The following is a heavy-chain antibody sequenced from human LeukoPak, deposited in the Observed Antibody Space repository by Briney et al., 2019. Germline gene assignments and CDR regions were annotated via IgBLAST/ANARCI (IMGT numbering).Heavy chain of an antibody. J-gene: IGHJ5*02. D-gene: IGHD3-10*01. Sequence: SVKVSCKASGGTFSSYAISWVRQAPGQGLEWMGRIIPIFGTANYAQKFQGRVTITTDESTSTAYMELSSLRSEDTAVYYCARYYGSGNSWFDPWGQGTPVTISS. V-gene: IGHV1-69*05. CDR2: IIPIFGTA. CDR1: GGTFSSYA. CDR3: ARYYGSGNSWFDP.